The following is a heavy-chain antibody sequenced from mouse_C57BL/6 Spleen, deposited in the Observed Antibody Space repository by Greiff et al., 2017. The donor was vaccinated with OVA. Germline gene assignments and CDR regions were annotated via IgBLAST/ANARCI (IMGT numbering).Heavy chain of an antibody. J-gene: IGHJ3*01. D-gene: IGHD1-1*01. Sequence: VQLQQSGPELVKPGASVKISCKASGYTFTDYYMNWVKQSHGKSLEWIGDINPNNGGTSYNQKFKGKATLPVDKSSSTAYMELRSLTSEDSAVYYCAYYYGSSPFAYWGQGTLVTVSA. CDR2: INPNNGGT. CDR3: AYYYGSSPFAY. CDR1: GYTFTDYY. V-gene: IGHV1-26*01.